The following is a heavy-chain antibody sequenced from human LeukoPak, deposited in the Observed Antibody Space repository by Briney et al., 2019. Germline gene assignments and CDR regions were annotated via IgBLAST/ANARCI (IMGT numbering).Heavy chain of an antibody. CDR1: GFTFSSYA. Sequence: PGRSLRLSCAASGFTFSSYAMHWVRQAPGKGLEWVAVISYDGSNKYYAVSVKGRFTISRDNSKNTLYLQMNSLRAEDTAVYYCARSAWFDPWGQGTLVTVSS. CDR2: ISYDGSNK. J-gene: IGHJ5*02. CDR3: ARSAWFDP. V-gene: IGHV3-30*04.